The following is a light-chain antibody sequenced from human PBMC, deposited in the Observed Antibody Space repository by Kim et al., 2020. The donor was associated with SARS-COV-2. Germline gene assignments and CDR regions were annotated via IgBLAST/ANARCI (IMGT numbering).Light chain of an antibody. Sequence: CTLSSGYTNTKVDWYQQRPGKGPRFVMRVGTGGIVGSKGDGIPDRFSVLGSGLNRYLTIKNIQEENESDYHCGADHGSGSNFLGVFGTGTKVTVL. CDR2: VGTGGIVG. CDR3: GADHGSGSNFLGV. J-gene: IGLJ1*01. V-gene: IGLV9-49*01. CDR1: SGYTNTK.